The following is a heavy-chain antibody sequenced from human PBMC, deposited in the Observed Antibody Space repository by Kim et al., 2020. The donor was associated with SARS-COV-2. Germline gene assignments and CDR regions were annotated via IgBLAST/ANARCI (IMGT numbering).Heavy chain of an antibody. Sequence: GESLKISCQASGYSFTMYWIGWGRQMPGKGLEWMGIIYPGDSDTRYSPSFQDQVTISADKSINTAYLQWSSLKASDTAMYYCARFRYSSGWHRTFDCWGQGTLVTVSS. D-gene: IGHD6-19*01. CDR3: ARFRYSSGWHRTFDC. V-gene: IGHV5-51*01. CDR2: IYPGDSDT. CDR1: GYSFTMYW. J-gene: IGHJ4*02.